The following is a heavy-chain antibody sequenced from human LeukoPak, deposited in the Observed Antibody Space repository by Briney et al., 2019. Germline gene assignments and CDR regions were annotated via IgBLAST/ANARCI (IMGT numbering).Heavy chain of an antibody. D-gene: IGHD6-13*01. CDR2: ISSSSSYI. J-gene: IGHJ4*02. CDR1: GFTFSSYS. Sequence: GGSLRLSCAASGFTFSSYSMNWVRQAPGKGLEWVSSISSSSSYIYYADSVKGRFTISRDNAKNSLYLQMNSLRAEDTAVYYCARGSDSRSWYDPDYWGQGTLVTVSS. V-gene: IGHV3-21*01. CDR3: ARGSDSRSWYDPDY.